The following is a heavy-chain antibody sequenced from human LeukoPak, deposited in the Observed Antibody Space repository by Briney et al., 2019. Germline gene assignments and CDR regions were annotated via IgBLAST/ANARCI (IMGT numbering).Heavy chain of an antibody. CDR1: GGSISSYY. Sequence: SETLSLTCTVSGGSISSYYWSWIRQPAGKGLEWIGRIYTSGSTNYNPSLKSRVTMSVDTSKNQFSLKLSSVTAADTAVYYCARDEASIAVAGNGSGYYYYYYMDVWGKGTTVTVSS. CDR3: ARDEASIAVAGNGSGYYYYYYMDV. D-gene: IGHD6-19*01. J-gene: IGHJ6*03. V-gene: IGHV4-4*07. CDR2: IYTSGST.